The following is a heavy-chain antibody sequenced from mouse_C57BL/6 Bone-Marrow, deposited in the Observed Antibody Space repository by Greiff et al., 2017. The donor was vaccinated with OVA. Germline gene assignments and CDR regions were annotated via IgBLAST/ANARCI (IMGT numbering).Heavy chain of an antibody. CDR2: IYPGDGDT. CDR3: ARYYYGSSYVKYFDY. V-gene: IGHV1-80*01. J-gene: IGHJ2*01. D-gene: IGHD1-1*01. CDR1: SYAFSSYW. Sequence: QVQLKQSGAELVKPGASVKISCKASSYAFSSYWMNWVKQRPGKGLEWIGQIYPGDGDTNYNGKFKGKATLTADKSSSTAYMQLSSLTSEDSAVYFCARYYYGSSYVKYFDYWGQGTTLTVSS.